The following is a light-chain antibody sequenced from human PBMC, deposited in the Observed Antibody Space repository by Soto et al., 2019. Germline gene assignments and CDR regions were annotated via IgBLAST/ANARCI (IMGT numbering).Light chain of an antibody. J-gene: IGKJ5*01. CDR1: QGISSY. CDR2: AAS. CDR3: QHSYSTPRT. V-gene: IGKV1-39*01. Sequence: DIQMTQSPSSLSASVRDSVTITCRASQGISSYLAWYQQKPGKAPKLLIYAASSLQSGVPSRFSGSGSGTDFTLTISSLQPEDFATYYCQHSYSTPRTFGQGTRLEIK.